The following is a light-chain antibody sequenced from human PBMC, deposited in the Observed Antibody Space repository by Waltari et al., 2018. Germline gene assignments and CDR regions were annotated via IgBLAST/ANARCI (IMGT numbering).Light chain of an antibody. CDR1: RDISSY. J-gene: IGKJ4*01. CDR2: GAS. CDR3: QQYGSLPST. Sequence: DIQMTQSPSSLSATVVDRLTITCQASRDISSYLNWYQHKPGRAHKLLIYGASNLETGVPSRFSGSGSGTDFVFTINNLHPEDFATYYCQQYGSLPSTFGGGTTVEIQ. V-gene: IGKV1-33*01.